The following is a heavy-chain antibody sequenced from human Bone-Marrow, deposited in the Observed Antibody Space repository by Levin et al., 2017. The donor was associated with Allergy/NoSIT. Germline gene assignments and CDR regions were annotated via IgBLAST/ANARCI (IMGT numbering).Heavy chain of an antibody. CDR3: ARQASPETVVVVAATPFDQ. J-gene: IGHJ4*02. D-gene: IGHD2-15*01. V-gene: IGHV3-23*01. Sequence: PGGSLRLSCAASAFTFSTYAMTWVRQAPGKGLMWVSSISPDGDYIYYADSVKGRFTMSRDNSKNMLYLQMNSLGAEDTAVYYCARQASPETVVVVAATPFDQWGQGILVAVSS. CDR2: ISPDGDYI. CDR1: AFTFSTYA.